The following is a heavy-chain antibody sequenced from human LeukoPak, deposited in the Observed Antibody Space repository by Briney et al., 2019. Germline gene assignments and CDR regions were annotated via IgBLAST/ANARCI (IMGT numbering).Heavy chain of an antibody. Sequence: ASVKVSCKTSGYSFNSHHVHWVRQAPGQGLEWMGWINTNTGNPTYAQGFTGRFVFSLDTSVSTAYLQISSLKAEDTAVYYCAREQCPRYYYYYYGRDVGAQGTTVTVPS. CDR1: GYSFNSHH. CDR2: INTNTGNP. V-gene: IGHV7-4-1*02. CDR3: AREQCPRYYYYYYGRDV. D-gene: IGHD4-11*01. J-gene: IGHJ6*02.